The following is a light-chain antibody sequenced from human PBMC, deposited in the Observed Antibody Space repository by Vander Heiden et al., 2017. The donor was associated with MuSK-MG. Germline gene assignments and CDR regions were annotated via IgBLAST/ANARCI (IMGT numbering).Light chain of an antibody. CDR2: GAS. CDR3: QQYYKWPWT. Sequence: EIVMTQSPATLSVSPGERATLSCRASQGVSSFLAWYQQKPGQAPRLLIYGASTRATGIPVRFDGSGSGTEFTLTISSLLSEDFAVYYCQQYYKWPWTFGQGTKVEIK. V-gene: IGKV3-15*01. J-gene: IGKJ1*01. CDR1: QGVSSF.